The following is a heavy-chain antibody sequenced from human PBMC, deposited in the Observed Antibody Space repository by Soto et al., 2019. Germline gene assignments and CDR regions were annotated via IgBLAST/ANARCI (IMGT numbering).Heavy chain of an antibody. CDR1: GFPVSSNY. CDR2: IYSGGST. D-gene: IGHD6-13*01. J-gene: IGHJ4*02. Sequence: GGSLRLSCAASGFPVSSNYMSWVRQAPGKGLEWVSVIYSGGSTDYADSVKGRFTISRHNSKNTVYLQMNSLRAEDTAIYYCAKGLLNGRWYAADWGQGTLVTVSS. CDR3: AKGLLNGRWYAAD. V-gene: IGHV3-53*01.